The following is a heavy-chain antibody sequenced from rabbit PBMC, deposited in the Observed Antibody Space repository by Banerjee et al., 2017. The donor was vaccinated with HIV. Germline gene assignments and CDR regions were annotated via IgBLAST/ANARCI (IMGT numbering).Heavy chain of an antibody. Sequence: QEQLEESGGDLVKPEGSLTLTCTASGFSFSSGYDMCWVRQAPGKGLEWIACIYAGSSGSAYYASWAKGRFTISRSTSLNTVDLKMTSLTVADTATYFCGRDRDGDAGYGSLALWGQGTLVTVS. CDR1: GFSFSSGYD. J-gene: IGHJ6*01. V-gene: IGHV1S45*01. CDR2: IYAGSSGSA. D-gene: IGHD6-1*01. CDR3: GRDRDGDAGYGSLAL.